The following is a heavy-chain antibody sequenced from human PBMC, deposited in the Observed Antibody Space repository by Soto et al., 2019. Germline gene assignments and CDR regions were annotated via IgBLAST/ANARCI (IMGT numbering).Heavy chain of an antibody. Sequence: ASVKVSCKASGYTFTRYTMNWVRQAPGQRLEWMGWINPDNGNTKSSQKFQDRVIITRDTSASTAYMDLSSLRSEDTAVYYCARGIATGQLDPWAQGTLVTVYS. V-gene: IGHV1-3*01. CDR2: INPDNGNT. CDR3: ARGIATGQLDP. D-gene: IGHD2-15*01. J-gene: IGHJ5*02. CDR1: GYTFTRYT.